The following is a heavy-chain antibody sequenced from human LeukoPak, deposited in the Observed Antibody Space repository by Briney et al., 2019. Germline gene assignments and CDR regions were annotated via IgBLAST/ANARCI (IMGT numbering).Heavy chain of an antibody. D-gene: IGHD3-10*01. J-gene: IGHJ4*02. V-gene: IGHV3-23*01. CDR1: GFSFDNYA. CDR3: AKGSRGSRPYYFDF. CDR2: ITYSGDDS. Sequence: PGGSLRLSCAASGFSFDNYAMSWVRQAPGKGLEWISAITYSGDDSYHADSVKGRFTISRDNSKNTLNLQMNSLRVEDSAVYYSAKGSRGSRPYYFDFWGQGTLVTVSS.